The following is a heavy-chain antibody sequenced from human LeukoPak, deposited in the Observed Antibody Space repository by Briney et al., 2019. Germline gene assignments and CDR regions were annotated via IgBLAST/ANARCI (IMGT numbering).Heavy chain of an antibody. CDR1: GYTFTGYY. CDR3: ARDRYCSSTSCYGDAFDI. Sequence: ASVKVSRKASGYTFTGYYMHWVRQAPGQGLEWMGWINPNSGGTNYAQKFQGRATMTRDTSISTAYMELSRLRSDDTAVYYCARDRYCSSTSCYGDAFDIWGQGTMVTVSS. D-gene: IGHD2-2*01. J-gene: IGHJ3*02. V-gene: IGHV1-2*02. CDR2: INPNSGGT.